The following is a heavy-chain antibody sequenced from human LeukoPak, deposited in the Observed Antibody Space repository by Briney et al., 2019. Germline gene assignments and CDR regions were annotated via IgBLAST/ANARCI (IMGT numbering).Heavy chain of an antibody. CDR1: GGSISSSSYY. CDR3: ARDPVRLRSDWYFDL. Sequence: TSETLSLTCTVSGGSISSSSYYWGWIRQPPGKGLEWIGSIYYSGSTYYNPSLKSRVTISVDTSKNQSSLKLSSVTAADTAVYYCARDPVRLRSDWYFDLWGRGTLVTVSS. J-gene: IGHJ2*01. D-gene: IGHD4-17*01. V-gene: IGHV4-39*07. CDR2: IYYSGST.